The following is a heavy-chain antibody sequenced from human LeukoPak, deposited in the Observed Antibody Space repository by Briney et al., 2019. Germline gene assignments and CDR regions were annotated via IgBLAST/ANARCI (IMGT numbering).Heavy chain of an antibody. D-gene: IGHD2-2*01. CDR3: AIRPHQEDIVVVPAAGFDP. Sequence: SVKVSCKASGGTFSSYAISWVRQAPGQGLEWMGGTIPIFGTANYAQKFQSRVTITADESTSTAYMELSSLRSEDTAVYYCAIRPHQEDIVVVPAAGFDPWGQGTLVTVSS. V-gene: IGHV1-69*13. CDR1: GGTFSSYA. J-gene: IGHJ5*02. CDR2: TIPIFGTA.